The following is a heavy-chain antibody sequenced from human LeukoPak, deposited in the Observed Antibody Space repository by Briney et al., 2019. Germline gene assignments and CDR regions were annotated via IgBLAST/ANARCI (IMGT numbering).Heavy chain of an antibody. Sequence: SETLSLTCAVYGVSFSINYWSWIRQSPGKGLEWIGDIYQSGGTNYNPSLEIRVTISVDTSKNQFSLELNSVTAADTAVYFCARGEDDYGDPPLVRDYFDYWGQGTPVTVSS. J-gene: IGHJ4*02. V-gene: IGHV4-34*01. CDR3: ARGEDDYGDPPLVRDYFDY. CDR1: GVSFSINY. CDR2: IYQSGGT. D-gene: IGHD4-17*01.